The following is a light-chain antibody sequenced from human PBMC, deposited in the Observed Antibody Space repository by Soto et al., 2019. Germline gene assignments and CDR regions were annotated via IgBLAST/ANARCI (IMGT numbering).Light chain of an antibody. CDR2: AAS. CDR3: QQSYSTPPYT. V-gene: IGKV1-39*01. J-gene: IGKJ2*01. Sequence: DIPMTQSPSSLSASVGDRVTITCRASQSISSYLNWYQQKPGKAPKLLIYAASSLQSGVPSRFSSSGSGTDFTLTISSLQPEDVATYYCQQSYSTPPYTFGQGTKLEIK. CDR1: QSISSY.